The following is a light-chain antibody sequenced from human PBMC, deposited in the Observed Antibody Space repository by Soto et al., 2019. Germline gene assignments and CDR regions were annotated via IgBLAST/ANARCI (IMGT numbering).Light chain of an antibody. J-gene: IGLJ1*01. CDR1: SSDVGGYPY. Sequence: QSVLTQPPSASGSPGQSVTISCTGTSSDVGGYPYVSWYQQHPGEAPKLIIYEVSKRPSGVPDRFSASKSGNTASLTVSGLQAEDEADYYCISYAGSDNFVFGTGTKVTVL. CDR3: ISYAGSDNFV. CDR2: EVS. V-gene: IGLV2-8*01.